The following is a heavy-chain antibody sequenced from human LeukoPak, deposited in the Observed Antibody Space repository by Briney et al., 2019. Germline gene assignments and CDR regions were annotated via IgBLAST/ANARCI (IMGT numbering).Heavy chain of an antibody. CDR3: AKGSPYGDLLFEY. J-gene: IGHJ4*02. Sequence: GGSLRLSCAASGLTFSNYAMSWVRQAPEKGLEWVSALSGSADRTYYADSVKGRFTISRDNSKNTVYLQMNSLRAEDTAVYYCAKGSPYGDLLFEYWGQGTLVTVSS. D-gene: IGHD4-17*01. V-gene: IGHV3-23*01. CDR1: GLTFSNYA. CDR2: LSGSADRT.